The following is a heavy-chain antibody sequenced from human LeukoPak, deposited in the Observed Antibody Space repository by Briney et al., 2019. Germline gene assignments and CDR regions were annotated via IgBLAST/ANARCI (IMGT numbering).Heavy chain of an antibody. Sequence: GGSLRFSCAASGFTFSTYAITWVRQGPGKGLEWVSAIRPDGDRTYYTDSVRGRFTISRDNSRDTVYLQVNSLRVEDTAVYYCAREQSGTRGWYTVDYWGQGTLVTVSS. J-gene: IGHJ4*02. CDR2: IRPDGDRT. V-gene: IGHV3-23*01. CDR3: AREQSGTRGWYTVDY. D-gene: IGHD6-19*01. CDR1: GFTFSTYA.